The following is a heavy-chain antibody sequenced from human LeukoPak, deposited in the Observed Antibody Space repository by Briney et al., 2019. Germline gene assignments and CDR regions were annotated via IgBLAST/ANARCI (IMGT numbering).Heavy chain of an antibody. Sequence: ASVKVSCKASGYTFTSYDINWVRQATGQGLEWMGWMNPNSGNTGYAQKFQGRVTMTRNTSISTAYMELSSLRSEDTAVYYCARGRYCSSTSCYTPYYFDYWGRGTLVTVSS. CDR3: ARGRYCSSTSCYTPYYFDY. V-gene: IGHV1-8*01. CDR2: MNPNSGNT. CDR1: GYTFTSYD. J-gene: IGHJ4*02. D-gene: IGHD2-2*02.